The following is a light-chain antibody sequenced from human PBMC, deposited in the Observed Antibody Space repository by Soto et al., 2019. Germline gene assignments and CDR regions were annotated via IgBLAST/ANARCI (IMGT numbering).Light chain of an antibody. Sequence: DIVLTQSPATLSLSPGERATLSCKASQSVSRKLAWYQQKPGQAPRLLIYDASNRATGIPARFSGSGSGTDFTLTISRLEPEDFAVYYCQQYGSSLITFGQGTRLEIK. CDR2: DAS. CDR3: QQYGSSLIT. V-gene: IGKV3-11*01. J-gene: IGKJ5*01. CDR1: QSVSRK.